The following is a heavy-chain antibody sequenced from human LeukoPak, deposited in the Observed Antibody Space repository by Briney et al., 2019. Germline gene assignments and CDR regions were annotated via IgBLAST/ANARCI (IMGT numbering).Heavy chain of an antibody. CDR3: ARLSNYYDTTSGYYYSFDH. CDR1: GGSISPYY. V-gene: IGHV4-4*07. CDR2: IYASRST. D-gene: IGHD3-22*01. Sequence: PSETLSLTCTVSGGSISPYYWSWIRQPAGKGLEWIGRIYASRSTNYNPSLQSRVTISVDKSKNHFSLNLSSVTAADTAVYYCARLSNYYDTTSGYYYSFDHWGQGTLVTVSS. J-gene: IGHJ4*02.